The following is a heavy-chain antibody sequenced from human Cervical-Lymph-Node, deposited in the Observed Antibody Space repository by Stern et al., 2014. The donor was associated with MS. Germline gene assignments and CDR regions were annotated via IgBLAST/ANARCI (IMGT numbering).Heavy chain of an antibody. CDR2: MNPNSGNT. J-gene: IGHJ4*02. D-gene: IGHD6-13*01. CDR1: GYTFTSYA. CDR3: ARRAAGTRVLYY. Sequence: DQLVESGAEVKKPGASVKVSCKASGYTFTSYAINWVRQATGQGLEWMGWMNPNSGNTGYAQKFQGRVTMTRNTSISTAYMELSSLRSEDTAVYYCARRAAGTRVLYYWGQGTLVTVSS. V-gene: IGHV1-8*01.